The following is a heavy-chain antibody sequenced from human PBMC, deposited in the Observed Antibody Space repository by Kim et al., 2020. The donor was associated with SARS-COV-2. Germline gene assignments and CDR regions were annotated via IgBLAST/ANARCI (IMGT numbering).Heavy chain of an antibody. CDR2: ISGSGGGT. Sequence: GGSLRLSCAASGFTFSSYAMSWVRQAPGKGLEWVSAISGSGGGTYYADSVKGRFTISRDNSKNTLYLQMNSLRAEDTAVYYCAKDSRGTYYYYGMDVWGQGTTVTVSS. V-gene: IGHV3-23*01. CDR3: AKDSRGTYYYYGMDV. J-gene: IGHJ6*02. CDR1: GFTFSSYA.